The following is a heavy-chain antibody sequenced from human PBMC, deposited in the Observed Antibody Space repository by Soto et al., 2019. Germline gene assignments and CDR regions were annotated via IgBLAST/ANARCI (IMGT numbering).Heavy chain of an antibody. CDR3: VKDYYDILTVYPYYYYMDV. D-gene: IGHD3-9*01. J-gene: IGHJ6*03. CDR1: GFTFSSYA. V-gene: IGHV3-48*01. CDR2: ISSGSSTI. Sequence: GSLRLSCAASGFTFSSYAMHWVRQAPGKGLEWVSYISSGSSTIYYAGSVKGRFPISRDNAKNFLYLQMNSLRVDDSAVYYFVKDYYDILTVYPYYYYMDVWGKGTTVTVSS.